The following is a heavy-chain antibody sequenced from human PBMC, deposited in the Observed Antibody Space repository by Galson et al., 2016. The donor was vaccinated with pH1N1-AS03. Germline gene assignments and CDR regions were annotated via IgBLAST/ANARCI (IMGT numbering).Heavy chain of an antibody. CDR2: INQDGSVK. CDR1: GFTSNTYW. J-gene: IGHJ4*02. V-gene: IGHV3-7*01. D-gene: IGHD1-26*01. CDR3: ARDRVGASLLDY. Sequence: SLRLSCAASGFTSNTYWMGWVRQAPGKGLEWVAYINQDGSVKYYVESVTGRFTISRDNSKNTLYLQMNSLRAEDTAVYYCARDRVGASLLDYWGQGTLVTVSS.